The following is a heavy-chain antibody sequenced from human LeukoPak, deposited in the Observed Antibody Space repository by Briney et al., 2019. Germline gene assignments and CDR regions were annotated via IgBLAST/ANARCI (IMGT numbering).Heavy chain of an antibody. V-gene: IGHV3-23*01. Sequence: GGSLSLSCAVSGFTLSSYAMSWVRPAPGKGMEWVSAISGSGGSTYYAESVKGPLTISRDNSKKTLYLQMNSLTAEDTAVYYCAKVITTVRGRPYYCDYWAQGTLVTVPS. CDR3: AKVITTVRGRPYYCDY. CDR1: GFTLSSYA. D-gene: IGHD3-10*01. J-gene: IGHJ4*02. CDR2: ISGSGGST.